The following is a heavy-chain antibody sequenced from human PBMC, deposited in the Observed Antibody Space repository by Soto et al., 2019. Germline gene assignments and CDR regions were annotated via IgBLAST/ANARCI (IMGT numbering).Heavy chain of an antibody. CDR3: VSDSHGDY. V-gene: IGHV3-74*01. CDR1: GFTFSNYW. J-gene: IGHJ4*02. CDR2: IDHDGPT. Sequence: EVQLVESGGGLVQPGGSLRLSCAGSGFTFSNYWMHWVRQAPGKGLEWVSRIDHDGPTDYADSVRGRFTISRDNAENTLYLQMNSLRPADTAVYYCVSDSHGDYWGQGTRVTVSS.